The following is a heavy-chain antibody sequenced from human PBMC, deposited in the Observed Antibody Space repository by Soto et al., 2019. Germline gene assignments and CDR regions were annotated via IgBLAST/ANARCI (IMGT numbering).Heavy chain of an antibody. CDR1: GFTFSTSG. CDR3: ARDNPSVYQ. D-gene: IGHD2-2*01. J-gene: IGHJ4*02. Sequence: QVQLVESGGGVVQPGRSLRLSCAASGFTFSTSGMHWVRQAPGKGLEWVAHIWYDGSNKYYEDSVKGRFTISRDNSENTLFLQMNSLRAEDTAIYYCARDNPSVYQWGQGTLVTVSS. CDR2: IWYDGSNK. V-gene: IGHV3-33*01.